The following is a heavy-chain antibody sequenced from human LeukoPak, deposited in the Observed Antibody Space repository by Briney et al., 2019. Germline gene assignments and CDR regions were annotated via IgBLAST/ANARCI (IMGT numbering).Heavy chain of an antibody. CDR3: ARHPQFSSGRSIGFDA. Sequence: GESLKISCKTSGFSFTTYWIAWVRQVPGEGLEWMGNIFPSDSDTRYSPSFRGQVTISADKSITTAYLQWSSLQASDTAMYYCARHPQFSSGRSIGFDAWGQGAMVTVSP. CDR1: GFSFTTYW. V-gene: IGHV5-51*01. J-gene: IGHJ3*01. D-gene: IGHD3-22*01. CDR2: IFPSDSDT.